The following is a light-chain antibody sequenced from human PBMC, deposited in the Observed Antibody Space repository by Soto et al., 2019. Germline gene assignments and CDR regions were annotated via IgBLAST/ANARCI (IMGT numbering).Light chain of an antibody. V-gene: IGKV3-11*01. J-gene: IGKJ1*01. CDR1: QRISSN. CDR3: QHRAKWPLT. CDR2: DAS. Sequence: ILLTQSRGTLSFSRGEGATLSFMASQRISSNLAWYQHKSGQAPRLLIYDASNRATGIPARFSGSGSGTDFTLTISSLEPEDFAVYYCQHRAKWPLTFGQGTKVDIK.